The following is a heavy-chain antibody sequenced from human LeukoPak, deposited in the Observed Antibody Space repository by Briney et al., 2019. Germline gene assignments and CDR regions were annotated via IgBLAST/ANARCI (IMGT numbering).Heavy chain of an antibody. J-gene: IGHJ2*01. CDR2: IIPIFGTP. D-gene: IGHD2-2*01. CDR1: RGTFSSSA. Sequence: GASVKVSCKASRGTFSSSAISWVRQAPGQGLEWMGGIIPIFGTPNYAQKFQGRVTITADESTSTAYMELSSLRSEDTAVYARRWGPLCSSASCYWRDWYFDLWGRGTLVTVSS. V-gene: IGHV1-69*13. CDR3: RWGPLCSSASCYWRDWYFDL.